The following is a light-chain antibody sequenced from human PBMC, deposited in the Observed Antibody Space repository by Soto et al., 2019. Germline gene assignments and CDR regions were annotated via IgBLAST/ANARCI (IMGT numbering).Light chain of an antibody. Sequence: SYELTQPLSVSVALGQTASFTCEGTNIGGKSVHWYQQRPGQAPVLVIYKNSNRPSGIPERFSGSNSGNTATLTISGAQAGDEADYYCQVWDSSTACVFGSGTKLTVL. CDR1: NIGGKS. CDR3: QVWDSSTACV. CDR2: KNS. J-gene: IGLJ1*01. V-gene: IGLV3-9*01.